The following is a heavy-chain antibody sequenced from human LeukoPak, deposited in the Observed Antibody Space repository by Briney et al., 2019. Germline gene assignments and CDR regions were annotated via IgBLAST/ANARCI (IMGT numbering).Heavy chain of an antibody. CDR2: ISSSSDTI. CDR3: ATDREDYDSSGYYLSDAFDI. D-gene: IGHD3-22*01. J-gene: IGHJ3*02. Sequence: PRGSLRLSCAVSGFTFSGYSMKWVRQAPGKGLEWVSYISSSSDTIYNADSVKGRFTVSRDNAKNSLYLQIDSLRVEDTAVYYCATDREDYDSSGYYLSDAFDILGQGTMVTVSS. CDR1: GFTFSGYS. V-gene: IGHV3-48*01.